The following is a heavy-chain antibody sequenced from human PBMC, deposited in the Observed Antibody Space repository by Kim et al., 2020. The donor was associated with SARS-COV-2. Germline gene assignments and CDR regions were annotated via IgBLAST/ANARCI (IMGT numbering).Heavy chain of an antibody. J-gene: IGHJ6*02. CDR3: AGQRGNYGMDV. CDR2: T. V-gene: IGHV5-10-1*01. D-gene: IGHD6-25*01. Sequence: TTYSPSYQGHVTISADKSISTAYLRWSSMKASDTAMYYCAGQRGNYGMDVWGQGTTVTVSS.